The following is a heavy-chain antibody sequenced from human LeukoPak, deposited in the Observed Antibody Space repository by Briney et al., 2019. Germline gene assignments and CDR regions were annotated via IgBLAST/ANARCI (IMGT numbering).Heavy chain of an antibody. V-gene: IGHV1-18*01. CDR1: GYTFTSYG. CDR3: ARVWMITFGGVIAPDAFDI. CDR2: ISAYNGNT. J-gene: IGHJ3*02. D-gene: IGHD3-16*02. Sequence: ASVKVSCKASGYTFTSYGISWVRQAPGQGLEGMGWISAYNGNTNYAQKLQGRVTMTTDTSTSTAYMELRSLRSDDTAVYYCARVWMITFGGVIAPDAFDIWGQGTMVTVSS.